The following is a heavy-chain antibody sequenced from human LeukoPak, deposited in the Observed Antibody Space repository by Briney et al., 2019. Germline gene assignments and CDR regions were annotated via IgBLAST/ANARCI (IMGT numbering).Heavy chain of an antibody. Sequence: SETLSLTCAVYGGSFSGYYWSWIRQPPGKGLEWIGEINHSGSTNYHPSLKSRVTISVDTSKNQFSLKLSSVTAADTAVYYCARYGSGSYYNVGWYFDLWGRGTLVTVSS. CDR3: ARYGSGSYYNVGWYFDL. CDR2: INHSGST. D-gene: IGHD3-10*01. V-gene: IGHV4-34*01. CDR1: GGSFSGYY. J-gene: IGHJ2*01.